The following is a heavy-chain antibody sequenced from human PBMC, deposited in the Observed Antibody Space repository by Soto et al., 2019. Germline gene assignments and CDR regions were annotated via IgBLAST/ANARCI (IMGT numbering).Heavy chain of an antibody. CDR1: GYIFTNYG. Sequence: ASLNVSFKTSGYIFTNYGVTLFLHSPLQWLEYVGWISPRSVYTNFAQHFHYRLTMTTDTSTNTAYMELKSLTSDDTAFYYCARGKKRKFYTSYVDSWG. D-gene: IGHD3-16*01. V-gene: IGHV1-18*01. CDR3: ARGKKRKFYTSYVDS. CDR2: ISPRSVYT. J-gene: IGHJ5*01.